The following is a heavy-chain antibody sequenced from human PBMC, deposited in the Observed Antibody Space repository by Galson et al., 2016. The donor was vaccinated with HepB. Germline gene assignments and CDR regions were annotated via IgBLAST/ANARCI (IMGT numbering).Heavy chain of an antibody. Sequence: SVKVSCKASGYTFDSYGISWVRLAPGLGLEWMGWISAYNGDTKFAQKFHDRVTMTRDPSTDTAYMELTGLTPDDTAGYYCARGGRWLPFDYWGQGSLVTVSS. CDR1: GYTFDSYG. J-gene: IGHJ4*02. CDR2: ISAYNGDT. CDR3: ARGGRWLPFDY. D-gene: IGHD6-19*01. V-gene: IGHV1-18*04.